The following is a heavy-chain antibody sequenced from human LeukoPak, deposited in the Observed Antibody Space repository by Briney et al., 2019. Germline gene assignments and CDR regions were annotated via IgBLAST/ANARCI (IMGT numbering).Heavy chain of an antibody. CDR3: ARGLGPSDAFDI. Sequence: GGSLRLSCAASGFTFSSYGMRWVRQAPGKGLEWVAVIWGDGSSKYYADSVKGRFTISRDNSKNTLYLQMNSLRAEDTAVYYCARGLGPSDAFDIWGNGTMVTVSS. D-gene: IGHD3-22*01. CDR2: IWGDGSSK. CDR1: GFTFSSYG. V-gene: IGHV3-33*01. J-gene: IGHJ3*02.